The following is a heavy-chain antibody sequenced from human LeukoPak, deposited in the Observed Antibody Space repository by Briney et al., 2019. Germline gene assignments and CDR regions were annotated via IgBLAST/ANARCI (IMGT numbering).Heavy chain of an antibody. V-gene: IGHV3-30*03. Sequence: GGSLRLSCVASGFTFSSYGIHWVRQAPGKGLEWVAVISYDGSNKYYADSVKGRFTISRDNSKNTLYLQMNSLRAEDTAVYYCARLKTTVTTWDAFDIWGQGTMVTVSS. D-gene: IGHD4-17*01. CDR1: GFTFSSYG. J-gene: IGHJ3*02. CDR3: ARLKTTVTTWDAFDI. CDR2: ISYDGSNK.